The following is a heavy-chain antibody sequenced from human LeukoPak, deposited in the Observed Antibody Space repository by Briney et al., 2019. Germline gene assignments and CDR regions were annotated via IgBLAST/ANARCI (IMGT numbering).Heavy chain of an antibody. CDR3: AKNKCGSCVVPDDY. D-gene: IGHD2-15*01. CDR1: GFTFSSYS. J-gene: IGHJ4*02. Sequence: PGGSLRLSCAASGFTFSSYSMKWVRQAPGKGLEWVSYISSSSSTILYADSVKGRFTISRDNAKNSLYLQMNSLRAEDTAVYYCAKNKCGSCVVPDDYWGQGSLVTVSS. CDR2: ISSSSSTI. V-gene: IGHV3-48*01.